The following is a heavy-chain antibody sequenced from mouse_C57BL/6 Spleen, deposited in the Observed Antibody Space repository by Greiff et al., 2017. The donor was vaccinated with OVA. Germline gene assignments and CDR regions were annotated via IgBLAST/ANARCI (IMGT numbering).Heavy chain of an antibody. V-gene: IGHV1-84*01. CDR2: IYPGSGNT. CDR3: ARRLGVCGSSYSHWYFDV. D-gene: IGHD1-1*01. Sequence: QVHVKQSGPELVKPGASVKISCKASGYTFTDYYINWVKQRPGQGLEWIGWIYPGSGNTNYNEKFKGKATLTVDTSSSTAYMQLSSLTSEDSAVYFCARRLGVCGSSYSHWYFDVWGTGTTVTVSS. CDR1: GYTFTDYY. J-gene: IGHJ1*03.